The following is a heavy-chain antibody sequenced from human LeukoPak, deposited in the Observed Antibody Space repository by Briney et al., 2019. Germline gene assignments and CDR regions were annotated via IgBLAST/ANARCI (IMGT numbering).Heavy chain of an antibody. CDR2: IIPIFGTA. Sequence: GASVKVSCKASGGTFSSYAISWVRQAPGQGLEWMGGIIPIFGTANYAQKFQGRVTITRNSSISTAYMELRSLRSDDTAVYYCARGGSEGATPDYWGLGTLVTVSS. CDR3: ARGGSEGATPDY. CDR1: GGTFSSYA. D-gene: IGHD1-26*01. J-gene: IGHJ4*02. V-gene: IGHV1-69*05.